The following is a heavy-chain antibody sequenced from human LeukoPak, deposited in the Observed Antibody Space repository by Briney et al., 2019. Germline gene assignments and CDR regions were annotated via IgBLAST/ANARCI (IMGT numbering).Heavy chain of an antibody. CDR3: ARARPIWRYSYALEAGGYFDY. D-gene: IGHD5-18*01. J-gene: IGHJ4*02. CDR1: GGTFIIYA. CDR2: IIPIFGTA. Sequence: SVKVSSKASGGTFIIYAISWVRQAPGQGLEWMGGIIPIFGTANYAQKFQGRVTITADESTSTAYMELSSLRSEDTAVYYCARARPIWRYSYALEAGGYFDYWGQGTLVTVSS. V-gene: IGHV1-69*13.